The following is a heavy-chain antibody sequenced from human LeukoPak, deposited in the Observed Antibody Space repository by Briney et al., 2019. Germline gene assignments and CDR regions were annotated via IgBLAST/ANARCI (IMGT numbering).Heavy chain of an antibody. CDR2: INPNSGGT. CDR3: ARPYGDYSLFDY. V-gene: IGHV1-2*02. CDR1: GYTFTGYY. D-gene: IGHD4-17*01. Sequence: ASVKVSCKASGYTFTGYYRHWVRQAPGQGLEGMGWINPNSGGTNYAQKFQGRVIMTRDTSISTAYMELSRLRSDDTAVYYCARPYGDYSLFDYWGQGTLVTVSS. J-gene: IGHJ4*02.